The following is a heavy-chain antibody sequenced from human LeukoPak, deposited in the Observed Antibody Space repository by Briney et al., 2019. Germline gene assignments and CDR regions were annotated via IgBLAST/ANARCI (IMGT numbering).Heavy chain of an antibody. CDR2: ISGSGGST. D-gene: IGHD4-17*01. CDR3: AKSPGVTKRLDY. J-gene: IGHJ4*02. V-gene: IGHV3-23*01. CDR1: GFTFSSYA. Sequence: GGSLRLSCAASGFTFSSYAMSWVRQAPGKGLEWVSAISGSGGSTYYTDSVKGRFTISRDNSKNTLYLQMNSLRAEDTAVYYCAKSPGVTKRLDYWGQGTLVTVSS.